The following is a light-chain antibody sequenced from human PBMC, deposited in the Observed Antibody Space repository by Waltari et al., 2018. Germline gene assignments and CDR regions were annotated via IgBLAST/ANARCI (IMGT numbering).Light chain of an antibody. V-gene: IGKV3-11*01. CDR3: QHRRNWQGT. CDR2: DAS. CDR1: QSVSNY. Sequence: EILLTQSPATLSSSPGERATLSCRACQSVSNYLAWYQQKPGQAPRLLISDASNRATGIPARFSGSGSGTDFTLTISSLEPEDFAVYYCQHRRNWQGTFGPGTKVDI. J-gene: IGKJ3*01.